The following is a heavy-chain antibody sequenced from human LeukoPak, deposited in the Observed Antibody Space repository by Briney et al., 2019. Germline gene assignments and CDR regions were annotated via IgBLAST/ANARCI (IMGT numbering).Heavy chain of an antibody. CDR1: GGSISSYY. Sequence: SETLSLTCTVSGGSISSYYWSWIRQPPGKGLEWIGYIYYSGSTNYNPSLKSRVTISVDTSKNQFSLKLSSVTAADPAVYYCARQKYQLLVDYWGQGTLVTVSS. J-gene: IGHJ4*02. V-gene: IGHV4-59*08. CDR3: ARQKYQLLVDY. CDR2: IYYSGST. D-gene: IGHD2-2*01.